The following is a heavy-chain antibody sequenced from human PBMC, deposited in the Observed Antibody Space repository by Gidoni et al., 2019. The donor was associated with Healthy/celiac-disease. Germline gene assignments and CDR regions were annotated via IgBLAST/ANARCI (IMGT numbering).Heavy chain of an antibody. D-gene: IGHD7-27*01. CDR1: VFTFSSYA. V-gene: IGHV3-64D*08. CDR3: VKDPGHWEFDY. Sequence: EVQLVESGGGLVQPGGSLRLSCSASVFTFSSYAMHWVRQAQGKGLEYVSAISSNGGSTYYADSVKGRFTISRDNSKNTLYRQMSSLRAEDTAVYYCVKDPGHWEFDYWGQGTLVTVSS. CDR2: ISSNGGST. J-gene: IGHJ4*02.